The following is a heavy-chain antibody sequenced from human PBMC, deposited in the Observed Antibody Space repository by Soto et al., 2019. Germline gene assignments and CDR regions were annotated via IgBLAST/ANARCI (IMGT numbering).Heavy chain of an antibody. CDR2: INGDGTRT. J-gene: IGHJ4*02. CDR1: GFTFSSYW. Sequence: GGSLSLSCAASGFTFSSYWMHWFRQAPGKGLVWVSHINGDGTRTTYADSVKGRFTISRDNAKNTLFLQMNSLRAEDTAVYYCAKGSQYDILTAHHAFESWGQGTLVTVSS. V-gene: IGHV3-74*01. CDR3: AKGSQYDILTAHHAFES. D-gene: IGHD3-9*01.